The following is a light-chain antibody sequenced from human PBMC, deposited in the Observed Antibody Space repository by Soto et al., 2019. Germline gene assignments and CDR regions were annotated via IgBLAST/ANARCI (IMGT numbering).Light chain of an antibody. J-gene: IGKJ1*01. CDR2: GAS. CDR1: QSVSTY. Sequence: EIVLTQSPATLSVSPGESATLSCRAGQSVSTYLAWYQQRPGQAPRLLIFGASNRATDIPARCSGSGSGPEFTLTISSLQSEDFAMYYCQQYNYWPQTFGQGPKVEIK. CDR3: QQYNYWPQT. V-gene: IGKV3-15*01.